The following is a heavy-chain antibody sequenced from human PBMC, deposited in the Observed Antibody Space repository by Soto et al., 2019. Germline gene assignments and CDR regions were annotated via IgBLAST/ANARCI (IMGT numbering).Heavy chain of an antibody. D-gene: IGHD3-22*01. Sequence: SETLSLTCSVSGASIYNGGYFWSWIRQSPGKGLEWIGHIHNSGSPYNNPSLKSRVTISADTSKNQFSLKLSSVTAADTAVYYCASLYDSAEIDYWGQGTLVTVSS. J-gene: IGHJ4*02. CDR1: GASIYNGGYF. V-gene: IGHV4-30-4*01. CDR3: ASLYDSAEIDY. CDR2: IHNSGSP.